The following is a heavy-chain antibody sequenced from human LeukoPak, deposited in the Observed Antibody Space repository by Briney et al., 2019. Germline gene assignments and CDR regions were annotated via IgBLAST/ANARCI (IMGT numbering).Heavy chain of an antibody. D-gene: IGHD3-22*01. CDR3: ATPYYYDNSGYQFCDI. V-gene: IGHV1-2*02. CDR2: INPNNGDT. CDR1: GYTFTAYY. J-gene: IGHJ3*02. Sequence: ASVKVSCKASGYTFTAYYMHWVRKAPGQGLEWMGWINPNNGDTNYPQRFQGRVTMTRDTSISTAYMELTSLRSDDTAVYYCATPYYYDNSGYQFCDIWGQGTMVTVSS.